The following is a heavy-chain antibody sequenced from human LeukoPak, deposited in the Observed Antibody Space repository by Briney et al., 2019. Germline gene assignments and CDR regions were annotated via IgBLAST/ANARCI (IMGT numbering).Heavy chain of an antibody. CDR2: IYSGGST. CDR3: VNPGWYYDSSGYSYYYGMDV. CDR1: GFTVSGNY. Sequence: GGSLRLSCAASGFTVSGNYMTWVRQAPGKGLECVSVIYSGGSTYYADSVKGRFTISRDNAKNTLYLQMSSLRPDDTAVYYCVNPGWYYDSSGYSYYYGMDVWGQGTTVTVSS. V-gene: IGHV3-66*01. D-gene: IGHD3-22*01. J-gene: IGHJ6*02.